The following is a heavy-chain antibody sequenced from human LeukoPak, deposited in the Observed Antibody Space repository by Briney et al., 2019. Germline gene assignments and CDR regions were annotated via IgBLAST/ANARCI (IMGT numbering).Heavy chain of an antibody. J-gene: IGHJ3*02. Sequence: NPSETLSLTCTVSGGSISSYYWSWIRQPPGKGLEWIGYIYYSGSTYYNPSLKSRVTISVDTSKNQFSLKLSSVTAADTAVYYCARLYHDILTGYTYAFDIWGQGTMVTVSS. CDR2: IYYSGST. CDR1: GGSISSYY. V-gene: IGHV4-59*08. CDR3: ARLYHDILTGYTYAFDI. D-gene: IGHD3-9*01.